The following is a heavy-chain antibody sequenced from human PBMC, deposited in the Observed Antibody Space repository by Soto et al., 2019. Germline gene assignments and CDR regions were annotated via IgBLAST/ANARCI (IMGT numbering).Heavy chain of an antibody. J-gene: IGHJ4*02. D-gene: IGHD1-26*01. CDR2: INPKSGGT. CDR3: ARDLVKGGGSAGFDY. Sequence: QVQLVQSGAEEKKPGASVNVSCKASGYTFTVYYMPWVRQAPGQGLEWMGWINPKSGGTMYPQKFQGRVTMTWDTSISTAYMALTRLRADDTAVYYCARDLVKGGGSAGFDYWGQGPLVTVSS. CDR1: GYTFTVYY. V-gene: IGHV1-2*02.